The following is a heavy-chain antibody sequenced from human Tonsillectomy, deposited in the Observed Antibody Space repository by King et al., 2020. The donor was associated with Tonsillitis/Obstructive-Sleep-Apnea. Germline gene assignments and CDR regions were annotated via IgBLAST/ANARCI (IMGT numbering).Heavy chain of an antibody. V-gene: IGHV4-4*02. CDR3: ARVGIAVAGYFDY. Sequence: QLQESGPGLVKPSGTLSLTCAVSGGSISSSNWWSWVRQPPGKGLEWIGEIYHSGSTNYNPSLTSRVTISVDKSKNQFSLKLSSVTSADTAVYYCARVGIAVAGYFDYWGQGTLVTVSS. CDR2: IYHSGST. D-gene: IGHD6-19*01. CDR1: GGSISSSNW. J-gene: IGHJ4*02.